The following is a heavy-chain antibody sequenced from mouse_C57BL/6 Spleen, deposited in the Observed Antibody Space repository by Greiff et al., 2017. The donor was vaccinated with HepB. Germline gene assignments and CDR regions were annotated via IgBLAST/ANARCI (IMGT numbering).Heavy chain of an antibody. V-gene: IGHV5-16*01. D-gene: IGHD2-3*01. CDR1: GFTFSDYY. CDR3: ARGGYYVRGYYFDY. CDR2: INYDGSST. J-gene: IGHJ2*01. Sequence: EVQRVESEGGLVQPGSSMKLSCTASGFTFSDYYMAWVRQVPEKGLEWVANINYDGSSTYYLDSLKSRFIISRDNAKNILYLQMSSLKSEDTATYYCARGGYYVRGYYFDYWGQGTTLTVSS.